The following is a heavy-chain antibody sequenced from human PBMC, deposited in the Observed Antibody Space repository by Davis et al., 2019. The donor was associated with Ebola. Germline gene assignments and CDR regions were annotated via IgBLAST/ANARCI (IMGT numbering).Heavy chain of an antibody. CDR2: IIPIFATA. CDR1: GGTFSNYA. J-gene: IGHJ5*02. V-gene: IGHV1-69*13. D-gene: IGHD6-19*01. Sequence: SVKVSCKASGGTFSNYAISWVRQAPGQGLEWMGGIIPIFATAYYAQKFQGRVTITADESTSTAYMELRSLRSEDTAVYFCARGIAVAGFRLAWFDPWGQGTLVTVSS. CDR3: ARGIAVAGFRLAWFDP.